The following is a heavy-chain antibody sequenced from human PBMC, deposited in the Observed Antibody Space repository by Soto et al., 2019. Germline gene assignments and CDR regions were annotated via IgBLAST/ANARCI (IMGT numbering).Heavy chain of an antibody. CDR2: INHSGST. CDR1: GGSFSGYY. Sequence: PSETLSLTCAVYGGSFSGYYWSWVRQPPGKGLEWIGEINHSGSTNYNPSLKSRVTISVDTSKNQFSLKLSSVTAADTAVYYCARQRLTYRRLDYWGQGTLVTVSS. J-gene: IGHJ4*02. D-gene: IGHD1-1*01. V-gene: IGHV4-34*01. CDR3: ARQRLTYRRLDY.